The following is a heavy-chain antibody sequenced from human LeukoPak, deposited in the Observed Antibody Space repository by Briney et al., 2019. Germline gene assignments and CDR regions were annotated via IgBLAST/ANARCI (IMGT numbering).Heavy chain of an antibody. CDR2: IYSGGTI. CDR1: GFTVSSNY. Sequence: GGSLRLSCAASGFTVSSNYMAWVRQAPGKGLEWVSVIYSGGTIYYADSVKGRFTISRDNSKNTLYLQMNSLRAEDTAVYYCAREGSYDCSTMWYFDYWGQGTLVTVSS. CDR3: AREGSYDCSTMWYFDY. V-gene: IGHV3-53*01. J-gene: IGHJ4*02. D-gene: IGHD3-22*01.